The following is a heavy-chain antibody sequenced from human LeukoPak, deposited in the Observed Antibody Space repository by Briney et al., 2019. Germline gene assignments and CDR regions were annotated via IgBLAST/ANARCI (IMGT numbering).Heavy chain of an antibody. Sequence: GASVKVSCKASGYTFTGYYMHWVRQAPGQGLEWMGWINPNSGGTNYAQKFQGRVTMTRDTSISTAYMELSRLRSDDTAVYYCARVSDYYDSRVFDYWGQGTLVTVSS. J-gene: IGHJ4*02. CDR1: GYTFTGYY. CDR2: INPNSGGT. CDR3: ARVSDYYDSRVFDY. V-gene: IGHV1-2*02. D-gene: IGHD3-22*01.